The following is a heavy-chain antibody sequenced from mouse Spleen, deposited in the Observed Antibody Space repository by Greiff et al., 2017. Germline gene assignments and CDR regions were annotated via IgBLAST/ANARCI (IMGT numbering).Heavy chain of an antibody. CDR3: TRITGRDWYFDV. Sequence: EVQLVESGEGLVKPGGSLKLSCAASGFTFSSYAMSWVRQTPEKRLEWVAYISRGGDYIYYADTVKGRFTISRDNARNTLYLQMSSLKSEDTAMYYCTRITGRDWYFDVWGTGTTVTVSS. V-gene: IGHV5-9-1*02. D-gene: IGHD4-1*01. CDR2: ISRGGDYI. CDR1: GFTFSSYA. J-gene: IGHJ1*03.